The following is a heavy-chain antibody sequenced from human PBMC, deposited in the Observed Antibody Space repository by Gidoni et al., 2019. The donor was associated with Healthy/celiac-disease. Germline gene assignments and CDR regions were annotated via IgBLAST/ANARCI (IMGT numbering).Heavy chain of an antibody. CDR3: AKGVRLWFGELLYDGAFDY. V-gene: IGHV3-23*01. D-gene: IGHD3-10*01. Sequence: TISRDNSKNTLYLQMNSLRAEDTAVYYCAKGVRLWFGELLYDGAFDYWGQGTLVTVSS. J-gene: IGHJ4*02.